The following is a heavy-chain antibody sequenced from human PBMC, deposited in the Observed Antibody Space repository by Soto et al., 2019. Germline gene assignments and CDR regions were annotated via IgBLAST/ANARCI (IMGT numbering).Heavy chain of an antibody. CDR2: INPNSGGT. V-gene: IGHV1-2*02. CDR3: ARVGPSPADRHAPTPRDREKGAFDI. D-gene: IGHD2-2*01. Sequence: QVQLVQSGAEVKKPGASVKVSCKASGYTFTGYYMHWVRQAPGQGLEWMGWINPNSGGTNYAQKCPGGVTMNKDTSIRTAVLELGRLRSGETGVYCCARVGPSPADRHAPTPRDREKGAFDIWGQGTMVTVSS. CDR1: GYTFTGYY. J-gene: IGHJ3*02.